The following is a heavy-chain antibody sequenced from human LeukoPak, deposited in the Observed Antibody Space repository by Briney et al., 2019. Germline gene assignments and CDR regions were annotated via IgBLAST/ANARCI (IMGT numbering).Heavy chain of an antibody. Sequence: RSLRLSCAASRFTFNIYSMHWVRQAPGKGLEWVAVISPDGSSENYADSVRGRFTISRDNAKKTLYLQLNSLRPEDTAVYYCARCIVVIPVVRGGGYYGMDVWGQGTTVTVSS. CDR1: RFTFNIYS. CDR2: ISPDGSSE. D-gene: IGHD2-2*01. V-gene: IGHV3-30*04. CDR3: ARCIVVIPVVRGGGYYGMDV. J-gene: IGHJ6*02.